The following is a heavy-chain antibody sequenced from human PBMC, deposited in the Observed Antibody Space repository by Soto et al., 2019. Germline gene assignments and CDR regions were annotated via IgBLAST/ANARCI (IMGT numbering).Heavy chain of an antibody. V-gene: IGHV1-18*01. J-gene: IGHJ5*02. Sequence: ASVKVSCKASGDTFTSYGISWVRQAPGQGLEWMGWISAYNGNTNYAQKLQGRVTMTTDTSTGTAYMELRSLRSDDTAVYYCARAPPYDADNWFDPWGQGTLVTVSS. CDR2: ISAYNGNT. CDR3: ARAPPYDADNWFDP. D-gene: IGHD5-12*01. CDR1: GDTFTSYG.